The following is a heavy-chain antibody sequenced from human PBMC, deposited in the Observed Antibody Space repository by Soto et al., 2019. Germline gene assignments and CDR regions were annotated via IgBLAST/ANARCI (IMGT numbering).Heavy chain of an antibody. V-gene: IGHV4-34*01. CDR3: ARDHRTRDYYYGMDV. D-gene: IGHD3-10*01. CDR1: GGSFSGYY. CDR2: INHSGST. J-gene: IGHJ6*02. Sequence: SETLSLTCAVYGGSFSGYYWSWIRQPPGKGLEWIGEINHSGSTNYNPSLKSRVTISVDTSKNQFSLKLSSVTAADTAVYYCARDHRTRDYYYGMDVWGQGTTVTVSS.